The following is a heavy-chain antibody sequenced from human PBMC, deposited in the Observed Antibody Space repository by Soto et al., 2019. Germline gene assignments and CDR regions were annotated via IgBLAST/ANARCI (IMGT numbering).Heavy chain of an antibody. V-gene: IGHV4-59*08. D-gene: IGHD5-12*01. J-gene: IGHJ4*02. CDR1: GGSISNYY. Sequence: QVQLQESGPGLVKPSETLSLTCTVSGGSISNYYWSWIRQPPGKGLEWIGYIYYTGRTNYHPSLKSPVTISVDTSKNRFSLKLNSVTAADTAVYYCARHLDVVATMFDYWGQGTLVTVSS. CDR3: ARHLDVVATMFDY. CDR2: IYYTGRT.